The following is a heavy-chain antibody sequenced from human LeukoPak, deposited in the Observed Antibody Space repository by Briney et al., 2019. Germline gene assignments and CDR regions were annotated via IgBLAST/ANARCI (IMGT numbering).Heavy chain of an antibody. V-gene: IGHV4-59*01. D-gene: IGHD2-15*01. Sequence: SETLSLTCTVSGGSISSYYWSWIRQPPGKGLEWIGYIYYSGSTNYNPSLKSRVTISVDTSKNQFSLKLSSVTAADTAVYYCAILGYCSGGSCYSDTYFDYWGQGTLVTVSS. J-gene: IGHJ4*02. CDR3: AILGYCSGGSCYSDTYFDY. CDR1: GGSISSYY. CDR2: IYYSGST.